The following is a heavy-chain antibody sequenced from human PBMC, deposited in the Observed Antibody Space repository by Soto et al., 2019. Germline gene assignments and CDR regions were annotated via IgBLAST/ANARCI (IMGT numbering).Heavy chain of an antibody. V-gene: IGHV4-30-4*01. CDR2: IYYNGDT. Sequence: SETLSLTCSVSGVSINRGDYYWSWIRQSPGRGLEWIGSIYYNGDTNYNPSLGSRVTMSVXXXKNQFFLDLQSVVAADTAVYFCAREGGDFVQVPYYWGQGTLVTVSS. CDR3: AREGGDFVQVPYY. CDR1: GVSINRGDYY. D-gene: IGHD3-3*01. J-gene: IGHJ4*02.